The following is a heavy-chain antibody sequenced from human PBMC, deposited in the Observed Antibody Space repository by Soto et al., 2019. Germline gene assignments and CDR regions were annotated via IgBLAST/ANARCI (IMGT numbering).Heavy chain of an antibody. V-gene: IGHV3-30-3*01. Sequence: PGGSLRLSCAASGFTFSSYAMHWVRQAPGKGLEWVAVISYDGSNKYYADSVKGRFTISRDNSKNTLYLQMNSLRAEDTAVYYCARDPSLLDPYGSGSYYNEAYAFDIWGQGTMVTVSS. CDR2: ISYDGSNK. CDR1: GFTFSSYA. J-gene: IGHJ3*02. D-gene: IGHD3-10*01. CDR3: ARDPSLLDPYGSGSYYNEAYAFDI.